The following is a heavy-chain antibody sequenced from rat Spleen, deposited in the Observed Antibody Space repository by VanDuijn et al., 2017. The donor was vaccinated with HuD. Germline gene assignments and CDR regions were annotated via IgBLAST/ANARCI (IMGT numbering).Heavy chain of an antibody. CDR1: GFTFSDYY. V-gene: IGHV5-29*01. D-gene: IGHD2-1*01. CDR2: ISYDGSDT. Sequence: EVQLVESDGGLVQPGRSLKLSCAASGFTFSDYYMAWVRQAPTKGLEWVATISYDGSDTHYRDSVKGRFTISRENAKSTLYLQMDSLRSEDTATYYCARGGGPYDAWGQGASVTVSS. J-gene: IGHJ4*01. CDR3: ARGGGPYDA.